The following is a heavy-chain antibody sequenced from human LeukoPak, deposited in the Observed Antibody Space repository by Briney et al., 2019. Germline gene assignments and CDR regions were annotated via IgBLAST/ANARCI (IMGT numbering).Heavy chain of an antibody. CDR3: ARGVGHIVVVTAILRVGNWFDP. Sequence: GASVKVSCKASGYTFTSYYMHWVRQAPGQGLEWMGIINPSGGSTSYAQKFQGRVTMTRDMSTSTVYMELSSLRSEDTAVYYCARGVGHIVVVTAILRVGNWFDPWGQGTLVTVSS. D-gene: IGHD2-21*02. CDR2: INPSGGST. CDR1: GYTFTSYY. J-gene: IGHJ5*02. V-gene: IGHV1-46*01.